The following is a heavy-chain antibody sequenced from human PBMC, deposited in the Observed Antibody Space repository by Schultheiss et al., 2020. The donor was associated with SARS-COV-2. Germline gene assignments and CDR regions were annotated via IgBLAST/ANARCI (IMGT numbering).Heavy chain of an antibody. CDR1: GFTFSSYE. CDR2: ISSSGSTI. D-gene: IGHD6-13*01. Sequence: GGSLRLSCAASGFTFSSYEMNWVRQAPGKGLEWVSYISSSGSTIYYADSVKGRFTISRDNAKNSLYLQMNSLRAEDTAVYYCARDFYSNTDYYYYYGINVWGQGTTVTVSS. CDR3: ARDFYSNTDYYYYYGINV. V-gene: IGHV3-48*03. J-gene: IGHJ6*02.